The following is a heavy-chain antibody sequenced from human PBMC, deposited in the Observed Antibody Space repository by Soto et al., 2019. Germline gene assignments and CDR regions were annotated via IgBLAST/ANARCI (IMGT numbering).Heavy chain of an antibody. D-gene: IGHD5-18*01. CDR2: INSDGSST. J-gene: IGHJ6*02. CDR1: GFTFSSYW. V-gene: IGHV3-74*01. Sequence: VGSLRLSCAASGFTFSSYWMHWVRQAPGKGLVRVSRINSDGSSTSYADSVKGRFTISRDNAKNTLYLQMNSLRAEDTAVYYCASSLHRGYSYGTTEYYYYYGMDVWGQGTTVTVSS. CDR3: ASSLHRGYSYGTTEYYYYYGMDV.